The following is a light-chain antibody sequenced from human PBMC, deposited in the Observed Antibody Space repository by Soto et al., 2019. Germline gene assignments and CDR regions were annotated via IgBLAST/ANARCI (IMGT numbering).Light chain of an antibody. V-gene: IGKV1-12*01. CDR3: QQANSFPLT. CDR1: QGISNW. CDR2: TGS. J-gene: IGKJ4*01. Sequence: DIQMNQSPSSVSASVGDRVSITCRASQGISNWLAWYQQKPGRAPKLLIYTGSSLQSGVPSRFSRTGSGTDFTLNNSSLQPEDVATYYGQQANSFPLTFGGGTKVEIK.